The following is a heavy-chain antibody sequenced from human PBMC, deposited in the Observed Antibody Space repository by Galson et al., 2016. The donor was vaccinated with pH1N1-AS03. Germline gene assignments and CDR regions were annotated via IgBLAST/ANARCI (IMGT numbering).Heavy chain of an antibody. V-gene: IGHV1-69*10. CDR2: IIPVLGRA. CDR3: APMGFGELVGDY. CDR1: AGSFGNYA. Sequence: SVKVSCKASAGSFGNYAINWVRQSPRQALALTGGIIPVLGRANYPQKFQGRVTITADKSPATVYMELQGLRFGDTAIFYCAPMGFGELVGDYWGQGTLVTVSS. J-gene: IGHJ4*02. D-gene: IGHD3-10*01.